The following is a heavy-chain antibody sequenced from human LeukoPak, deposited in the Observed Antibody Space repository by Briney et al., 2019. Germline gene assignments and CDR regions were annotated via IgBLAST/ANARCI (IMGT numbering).Heavy chain of an antibody. V-gene: IGHV5-51*01. D-gene: IGHD1-26*01. J-gene: IGHJ3*02. Sequence: GASLKISCKGSGYSFTSYGIGWVRQLPGKGLEWMGIIYSGDSDTRYSPSFQGQVTISADKSISTSHLQWSSLKASDTAMYYCARGMAREPEAFDIWGQGTMVTVSS. CDR3: ARGMAREPEAFDI. CDR1: GYSFTSYG. CDR2: IYSGDSDT.